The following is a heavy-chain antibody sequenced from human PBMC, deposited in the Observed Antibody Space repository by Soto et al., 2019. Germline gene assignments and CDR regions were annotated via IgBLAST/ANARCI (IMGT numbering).Heavy chain of an antibody. CDR2: IYYSGST. D-gene: IGHD2-15*01. V-gene: IGHV4-30-4*01. J-gene: IGHJ6*02. Sequence: SETLALTCTVSGGSISSGDYYWSWIRQPPGKGLEWIGYIYYSGSTYYNPSLKSRVTISVDTSKNQFSLKLSSVTAADTAVYYCARGERYCSGGSCYLNVYYYHGMDVWGQGTTVTVSS. CDR1: GGSISSGDYY. CDR3: ARGERYCSGGSCYLNVYYYHGMDV.